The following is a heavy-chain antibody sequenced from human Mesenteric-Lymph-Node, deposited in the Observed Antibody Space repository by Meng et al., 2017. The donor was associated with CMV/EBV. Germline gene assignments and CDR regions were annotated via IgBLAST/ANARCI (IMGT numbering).Heavy chain of an antibody. CDR2: MNPNSGNT. J-gene: IGHJ5*02. CDR3: ARGRYSSSWSDNWFDP. CDR1: TFTSYD. D-gene: IGHD6-13*01. V-gene: IGHV1-8*01. Sequence: TFTSYDINWVRQATGQGLEWMGWMNPNSGNTGYAQKFQGRVTMTRNTSISTAYMELSSLRSEDTAVYYCARGRYSSSWSDNWFDPWGQGTLVTVSS.